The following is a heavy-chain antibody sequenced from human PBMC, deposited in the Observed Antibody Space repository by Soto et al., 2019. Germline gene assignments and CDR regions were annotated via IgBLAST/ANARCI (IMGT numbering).Heavy chain of an antibody. V-gene: IGHV1-3*01. CDR1: GYTFTSYA. CDR2: INAGNGNT. J-gene: IGHJ4*02. CDR3: ARVGRIRSYGHSLNY. D-gene: IGHD5-18*01. Sequence: GASVKVSCKASGYTFTSYAMHWVRQAPGQRLEWMGWINAGNGNTKYSQKYQGRVTITRDTSASTAYMKLSSLRSEDTAVYYCARVGRIRSYGHSLNYWGQGTLVTVSS.